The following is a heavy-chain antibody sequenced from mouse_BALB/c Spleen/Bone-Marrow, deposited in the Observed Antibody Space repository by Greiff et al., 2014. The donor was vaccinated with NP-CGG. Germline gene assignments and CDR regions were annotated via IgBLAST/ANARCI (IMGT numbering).Heavy chain of an antibody. J-gene: IGHJ2*01. D-gene: IGHD1-1*02. V-gene: IGHV1-80*01. CDR2: IYPGDGDT. CDR3: ARSTSTMDY. CDR1: GYAFSSYW. Sequence: QVQLQQSGAELVRPGSSLKISCKASGYAFSSYWMNWVKQRPGQGLEWIGQIYPGDGDTNYNGKFKGKATLTADKSSSTAYMQXXXLTSEDSAVYFCARSTSTMDYWGQGTTLTVSS.